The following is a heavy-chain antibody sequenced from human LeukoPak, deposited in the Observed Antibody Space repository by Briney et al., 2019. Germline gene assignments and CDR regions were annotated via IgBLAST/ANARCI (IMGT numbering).Heavy chain of an antibody. V-gene: IGHV3-48*04. Sequence: GGSLRLSCAASGFNFGSYSMTWVRQAPGKGLEWVSYISSSGSTIYYADSVKGRFTISRDNAKNTLYLQMNSLTVEDTAVYYCARDYRGLGYWGQGILVTVSS. CDR1: GFNFGSYS. D-gene: IGHD3-10*01. CDR3: ARDYRGLGY. J-gene: IGHJ4*02. CDR2: ISSSGSTI.